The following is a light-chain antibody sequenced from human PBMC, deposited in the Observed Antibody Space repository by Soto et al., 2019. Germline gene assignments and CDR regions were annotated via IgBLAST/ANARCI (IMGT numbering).Light chain of an antibody. CDR2: EVS. J-gene: IGLJ1*01. CDR1: SSDVGGYNY. CDR3: CSYTSSSTPYP. Sequence: QSALPQPASVSGSPGQSITISCTGTSSDVGGYNYVSWYQQHPGKAPKLMIYEVSNRPSGVSNRFSGSKSGNTASLTISGLQTEDEADYYCCSYTSSSTPYPFGTGTKVTVL. V-gene: IGLV2-14*01.